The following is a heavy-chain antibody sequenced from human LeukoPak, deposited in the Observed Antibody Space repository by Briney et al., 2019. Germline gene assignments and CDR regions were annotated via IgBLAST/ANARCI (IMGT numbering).Heavy chain of an antibody. CDR3: AKNPDYRGNTFLDY. D-gene: IGHD4-23*01. V-gene: IGHV3-7*01. CDR2: IKHDGSET. Sequence: GGSLRLSCAVSGFTFSGYWMTWVRQAPGKGPEWVAHIKHDGSETYYVDSVKGRFTISRDNAMNSLYLQMNSLGAEDTAVYYCAKNPDYRGNTFLDYWGQGTLVTVSS. J-gene: IGHJ4*02. CDR1: GFTFSGYW.